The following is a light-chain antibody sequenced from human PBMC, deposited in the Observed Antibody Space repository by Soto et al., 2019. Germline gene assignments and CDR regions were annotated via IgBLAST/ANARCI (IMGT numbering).Light chain of an antibody. V-gene: IGKV3-15*01. CDR2: GAS. Sequence: EIVMTQSPGTLSVSPGERATLSCRASQSVGTNLAWYQQKPGQAPRLLIYGASTRATDIPARFSASGSGTEFILTISSLQSEDFVVYYCQQYDNWPPPITFGQGTRLEI. J-gene: IGKJ5*01. CDR1: QSVGTN. CDR3: QQYDNWPPPIT.